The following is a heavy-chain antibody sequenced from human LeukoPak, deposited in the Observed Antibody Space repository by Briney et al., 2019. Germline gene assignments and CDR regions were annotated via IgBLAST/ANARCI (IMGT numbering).Heavy chain of an antibody. D-gene: IGHD6-6*01. CDR3: AKEGLAGRQDYFDY. Sequence: GGSLILSCAASGFSFSGYWMTWVRQAPGQGLEWVANIKEDGTEKHYVDSVKGRFTVSRDNAENSLYLQMNSLRAEDTAIYYCAKEGLAGRQDYFDYWGQGTLVTVSS. CDR1: GFSFSGYW. J-gene: IGHJ4*02. V-gene: IGHV3-7*05. CDR2: IKEDGTEK.